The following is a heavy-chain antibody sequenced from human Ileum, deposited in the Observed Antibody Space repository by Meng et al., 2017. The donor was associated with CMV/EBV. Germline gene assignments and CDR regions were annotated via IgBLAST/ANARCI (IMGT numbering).Heavy chain of an antibody. D-gene: IGHD2-15*01. Sequence: CKASGYIFTSYGITWVRQAPGQGLEWMGWISVYNGNTNYAQKLQGRVTMTTDTSTTTAYMELRSLRSDDTAVYYCARRGGLEYYFASWGQGTVVTVSS. CDR1: GYIFTSYG. V-gene: IGHV1-18*01. J-gene: IGHJ4*02. CDR3: ARRGGLEYYFAS. CDR2: ISVYNGNT.